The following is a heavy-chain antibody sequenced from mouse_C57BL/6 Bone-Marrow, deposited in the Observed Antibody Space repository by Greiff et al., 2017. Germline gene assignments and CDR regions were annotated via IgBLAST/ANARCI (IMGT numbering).Heavy chain of an antibody. CDR1: GYNFTSYG. Sequence: QVQLQQSGAELARPGASVKLSCKASGYNFTSYGISWVKQRTGQGLEWIGEIYPRSGNTYYNEKFKGKATLTADKSSSTAYMELRSLTSEDAAVYFCSRHYYGNYNWYFDVWGTGATVTVSS. D-gene: IGHD2-1*01. J-gene: IGHJ1*03. CDR3: SRHYYGNYNWYFDV. V-gene: IGHV1-81*01. CDR2: IYPRSGNT.